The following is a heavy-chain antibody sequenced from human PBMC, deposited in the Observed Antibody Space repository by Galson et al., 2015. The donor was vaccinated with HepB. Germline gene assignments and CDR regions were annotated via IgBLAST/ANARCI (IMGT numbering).Heavy chain of an antibody. J-gene: IGHJ4*02. V-gene: IGHV3-23*01. CDR2: ISGSGATT. D-gene: IGHD2-15*01. CDR1: GFTFSNYA. Sequence: SLRLSCAASGFTFSNYALNWVRQGPGKRLEWVAAISGSGATTYYAESVKGRFTLSRDNSKNTLHLEMNSLRADDTAVYYCAKANYPGYCSGERSGNCFPLYNFDCWGQGTLVTVSS. CDR3: AKANYPGYCSGERSGNCFPLYNFDC.